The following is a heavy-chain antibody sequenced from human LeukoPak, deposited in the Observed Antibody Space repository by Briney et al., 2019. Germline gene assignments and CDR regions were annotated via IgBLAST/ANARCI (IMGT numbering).Heavy chain of an antibody. CDR1: GFTFSDYY. V-gene: IGHV3-11*01. Sequence: GGSLRLSCAVSGFTFSDYYMNWIRQAPGKGLEWVSYISSSSLTIYYADSVKGRFTISRDNAKDSLYLQMNSLRAEDTAVYYCERGRGAGEERNWFHPWGQGTLVTVSS. CDR3: ERGRGAGEERNWFHP. D-gene: IGHD1-1*01. J-gene: IGHJ5*02. CDR2: ISSSSLTI.